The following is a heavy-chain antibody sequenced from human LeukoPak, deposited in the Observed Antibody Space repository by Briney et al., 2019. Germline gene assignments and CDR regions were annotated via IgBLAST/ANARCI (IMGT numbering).Heavy chain of an antibody. CDR3: ARVRIAAAGMFNYYYYMDV. Sequence: SETLSLTCAVYGGSFSGYYWSWIRQPPGKGLEWIGEINHSGSTNYNPSLKSRVTISVDTSKNQFSLKLSSVTAADTAVYYCARVRIAAAGMFNYYYYMDVWGKGTTVTVSS. J-gene: IGHJ6*03. D-gene: IGHD6-13*01. V-gene: IGHV4-34*01. CDR1: GGSFSGYY. CDR2: INHSGST.